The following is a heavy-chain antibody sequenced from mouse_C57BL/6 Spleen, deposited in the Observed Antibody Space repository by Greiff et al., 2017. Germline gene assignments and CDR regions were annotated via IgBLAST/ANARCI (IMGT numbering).Heavy chain of an antibody. D-gene: IGHD6-1*01. J-gene: IGHJ3*01. CDR1: GFNIKDYY. Sequence: VQLQQSGAELVRPGASVKLSCTASGFNIKDYYMHWVKQRPEQGLEWIGRIDPEDGDTEYAPKFQGKATMTADPSSNTAYLQLSILTSEDTAVYYCTTRQPGFAYWGQGTLVTVSA. CDR2: IDPEDGDT. V-gene: IGHV14-1*01. CDR3: TTRQPGFAY.